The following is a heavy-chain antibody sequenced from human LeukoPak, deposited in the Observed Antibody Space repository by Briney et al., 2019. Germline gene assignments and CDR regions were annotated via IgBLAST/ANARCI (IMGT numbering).Heavy chain of an antibody. CDR3: ARRYCSSTSCYFDY. CDR1: GYSFTSYW. CDR2: IYPGDSDT. V-gene: IGHV5-51*01. Sequence: GESLKISCKGSGYSFTSYWIGWVRQMPGKGLEWMGIIYPGDSDTRYSPSFQGQVTISADKSISTAYLHWSSLKASDTAMNYCARRYCSSTSCYFDYWGQGTLVTVSS. D-gene: IGHD2-2*01. J-gene: IGHJ4*02.